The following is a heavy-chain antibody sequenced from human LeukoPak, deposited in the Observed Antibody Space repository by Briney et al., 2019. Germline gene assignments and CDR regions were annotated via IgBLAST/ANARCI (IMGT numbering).Heavy chain of an antibody. V-gene: IGHV1-69*05. Sequence: GASVKVSCKASGGTFSSYAISWVRQAPGQGLEWMGGIIPIFGTANYAQNFQGRVTMTTDTSTSTAYMELRSLRSDDTAVYYCARDGRHCTNGICSSAYYYGMDVWGQGTTVTVSS. J-gene: IGHJ6*02. CDR3: ARDGRHCTNGICSSAYYYGMDV. CDR2: IIPIFGTA. D-gene: IGHD2-8*01. CDR1: GGTFSSYA.